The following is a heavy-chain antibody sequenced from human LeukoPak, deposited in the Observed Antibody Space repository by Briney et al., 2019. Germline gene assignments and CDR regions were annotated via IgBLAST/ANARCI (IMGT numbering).Heavy chain of an antibody. Sequence: GASVKVSCKASGYTFTSYYMHWVRQAPGQGLEWMGWINPNSGGTNYAQKFQDRVSMTRDTSISTDYMQLSRLRFDDTAVYYCARSPHILTGENFDYWGQGTLLTVSS. D-gene: IGHD3-9*01. CDR2: INPNSGGT. CDR3: ARSPHILTGENFDY. V-gene: IGHV1-2*02. J-gene: IGHJ4*02. CDR1: GYTFTSYY.